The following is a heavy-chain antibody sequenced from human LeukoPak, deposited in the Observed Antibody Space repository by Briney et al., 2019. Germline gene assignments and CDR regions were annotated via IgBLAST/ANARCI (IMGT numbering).Heavy chain of an antibody. D-gene: IGHD4-11*01. Sequence: GASVKVSCKASGYTFTNHDINWVRQATGQGLEWMGWVSPNSGNTVYAQKVKGRVIVTMGPSMSTAYMELSSLLSGDTAVYYCARGGPDDNYDDFDYWGQGTLVTVAS. CDR2: VSPNSGNT. CDR3: ARGGPDDNYDDFDY. CDR1: GYTFTNHD. J-gene: IGHJ4*02. V-gene: IGHV1-8*01.